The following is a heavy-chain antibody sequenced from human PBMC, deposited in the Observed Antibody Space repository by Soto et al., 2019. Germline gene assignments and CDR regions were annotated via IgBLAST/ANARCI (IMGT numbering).Heavy chain of an antibody. Sequence: QVQLVESGGGVVQPGRSLRLSCAASGFTFSSYAMHWVRQAPGKGLEWVAVISYDGSNKYYADSVKGRFTIARDNSKNTLYLQMNSLRAEDTAVYYCARDQLWIQLWLWRFDYWGQGTLVTVSS. V-gene: IGHV3-30-3*01. D-gene: IGHD5-18*01. CDR2: ISYDGSNK. CDR3: ARDQLWIQLWLWRFDY. CDR1: GFTFSSYA. J-gene: IGHJ4*02.